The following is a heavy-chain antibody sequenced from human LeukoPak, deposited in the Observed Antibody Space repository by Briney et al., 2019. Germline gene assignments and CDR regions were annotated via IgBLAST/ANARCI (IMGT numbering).Heavy chain of an antibody. V-gene: IGHV3-9*01. J-gene: IGHJ4*02. CDR3: AKDMGAGYYYDSSGYLFDY. CDR1: GFTFDDYG. D-gene: IGHD3-22*01. CDR2: ISWNSGNI. Sequence: GRPLRLSCAAFGFTFDDYGMHWVRQAPGKGLEWVSGISWNSGNIGYADSVKGRFTISRDNAKNSLYLQMNSLRAEDTALYYCAKDMGAGYYYDSSGYLFDYWGQGTLVTVSS.